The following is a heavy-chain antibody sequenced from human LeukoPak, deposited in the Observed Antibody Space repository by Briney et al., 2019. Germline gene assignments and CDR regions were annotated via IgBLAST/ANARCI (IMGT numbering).Heavy chain of an antibody. V-gene: IGHV3-7*01. CDR3: AKDPSPRRTDSWFDP. CDR2: IKEDGSEK. CDR1: GFSLSRYW. Sequence: KPGGSLRLSCAASGFSLSRYWMSWVRQAPGKGLEWVANIKEDGSEKYYVDSVKGRFTISRDNAKNLLYLQMNSLRAEDTAVYYCAKDPSPRRTDSWFDPWGQGTLVTVSS. J-gene: IGHJ5*02. D-gene: IGHD3/OR15-3a*01.